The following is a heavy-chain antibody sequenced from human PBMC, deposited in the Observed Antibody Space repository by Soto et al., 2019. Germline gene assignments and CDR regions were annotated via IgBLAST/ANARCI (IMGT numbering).Heavy chain of an antibody. J-gene: IGHJ6*02. D-gene: IGHD5-18*01. Sequence: PGVSLRLSCAASGFSFSTASMAWVRQPPGKGLEWVSAISPSASDTLYADSVKGRFTISRDNSQNTLFLQMNSLRVEDTAVYYCVRDRIGGKSYGLAHYYYGMDVWGQGTTVTVSS. CDR1: GFSFSTAS. CDR2: ISPSASDT. CDR3: VRDRIGGKSYGLAHYYYGMDV. V-gene: IGHV3-23*01.